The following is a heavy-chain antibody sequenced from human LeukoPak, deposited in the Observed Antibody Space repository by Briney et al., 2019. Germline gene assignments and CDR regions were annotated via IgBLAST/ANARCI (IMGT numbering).Heavy chain of an antibody. Sequence: GGSLRLSCTASGFMVGGSAVGWVRQAPGEGLEWGGFIRSERYGGTTEYAASVKGRYTISRDDSKCIAYLQMNSLKTEDTAVYYCSRAVAHLDYWGQGTLVTVSS. CDR2: IRSERYGGTT. D-gene: IGHD4-23*01. CDR1: GFMVGGSA. CDR3: SRAVAHLDY. J-gene: IGHJ4*02. V-gene: IGHV3-49*04.